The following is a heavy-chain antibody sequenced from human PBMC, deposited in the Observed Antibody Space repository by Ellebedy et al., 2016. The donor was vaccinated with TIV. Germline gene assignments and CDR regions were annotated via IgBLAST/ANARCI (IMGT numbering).Heavy chain of an antibody. D-gene: IGHD5-18*01. CDR1: RYTFTSYA. J-gene: IGHJ4*02. Sequence: AASVKVSCKASRYTFTSYAINWVRQATGQGLEWMGWMNPNSGDTTYAQTFQGRVTMTRNTSISTAYMELSSLRSEDTAVYYCARARKKGYGYLLAYWGQGTLVTVSS. CDR3: ARARKKGYGYLLAY. CDR2: MNPNSGDT. V-gene: IGHV1-8*01.